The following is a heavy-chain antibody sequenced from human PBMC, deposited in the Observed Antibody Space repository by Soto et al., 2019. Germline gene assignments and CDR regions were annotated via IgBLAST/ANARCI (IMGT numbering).Heavy chain of an antibody. D-gene: IGHD1-26*01. CDR2: IWYDGSNK. J-gene: IGHJ3*02. Sequence: QVQLVESGGGVVQPGRSLRLSCAASGFTFSSYGMHWVRQAPGKGLEWVAVIWYDGSNKYYADSVKGRFTISRDNSKNTLYLQMNSLRAEDTAVYYCARVCGTWDRDAFDIWGQGTMVTVSS. CDR3: ARVCGTWDRDAFDI. CDR1: GFTFSSYG. V-gene: IGHV3-33*01.